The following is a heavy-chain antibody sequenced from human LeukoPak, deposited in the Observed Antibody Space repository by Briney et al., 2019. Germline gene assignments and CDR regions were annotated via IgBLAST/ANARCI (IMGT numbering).Heavy chain of an antibody. J-gene: IGHJ3*02. CDR1: GFTFSKYA. V-gene: IGHV3-21*01. Sequence: PGGSLRLSCAASGFTFSKYAMSWVRQAPGKGLEWVSSISSISSYIYYADSVKGRFTISRDNAKNSLYLQMDSLRAEDTAVYYCARDPSGSYYPRVSGALDIWGQGTMVTVSS. CDR3: ARDPSGSYYPRVSGALDI. CDR2: ISSISSYI. D-gene: IGHD1-26*01.